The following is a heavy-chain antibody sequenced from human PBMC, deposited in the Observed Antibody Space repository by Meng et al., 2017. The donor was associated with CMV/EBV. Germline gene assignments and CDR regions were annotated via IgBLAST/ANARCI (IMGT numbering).Heavy chain of an antibody. D-gene: IGHD7-27*01. J-gene: IGHJ4*02. CDR3: ARAPPGTRWGSEDYFDY. V-gene: IGHV3-30*04. CDR2: ISYDGSNK. CDR1: FTFSSYA. Sequence: FTFSSYAMPWVRQAPGKGLEWVAVISYDGSNKYYADSVKGRFPIPRDNSKNTLYLQMNSLRAEDTAVYYCARAPPGTRWGSEDYFDYWGQGTLVTVSS.